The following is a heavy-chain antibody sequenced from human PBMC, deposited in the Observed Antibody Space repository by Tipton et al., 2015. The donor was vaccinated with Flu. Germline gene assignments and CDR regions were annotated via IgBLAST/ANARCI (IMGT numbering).Heavy chain of an antibody. D-gene: IGHD2/OR15-2a*01. Sequence: QLMQSGGGVVQPGRSLRLSCAASGFIFSTYGMHWVRQAPGKGLEWVAVIWYDGSNKYYADSVKGRFTISRDNSKNTVYLQMNSLRAEDTAVYYCARDKNEFYAFENWAQGTLVTVSS. CDR2: IWYDGSNK. CDR3: ARDKNEFYAFEN. J-gene: IGHJ4*02. CDR1: GFIFSTYG. V-gene: IGHV3-33*01.